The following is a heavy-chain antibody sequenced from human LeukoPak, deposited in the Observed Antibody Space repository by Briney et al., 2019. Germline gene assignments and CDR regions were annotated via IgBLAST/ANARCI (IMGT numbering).Heavy chain of an antibody. V-gene: IGHV4-34*01. Sequence: SETLSLTCAVYGGSFSGYYWSWIRQPPGKGLEWIGNIYHDGNTYYNPSLKSRVTISVDTSKNQFSLRLSSVTAADTAVYYCARDVVAAVGSFDYWGQGTQVTVSS. D-gene: IGHD2-2*01. J-gene: IGHJ4*02. CDR2: IYHDGNT. CDR1: GGSFSGYY. CDR3: ARDVVAAVGSFDY.